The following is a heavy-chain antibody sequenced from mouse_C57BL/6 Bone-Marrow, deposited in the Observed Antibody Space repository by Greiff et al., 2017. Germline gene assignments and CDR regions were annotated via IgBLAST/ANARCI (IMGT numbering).Heavy chain of an antibody. V-gene: IGHV1-4*01. CDR2: INPSSGYT. D-gene: IGHD1-1*02. Sequence: VQLQQSGAELVRPGASVKMSCKASGYTFTSYTMHWVKQRPGQGLEWIGYINPSSGYTNYNQKFKGKATLTADKSSSTAYMQLSSLTSEDSAVYYCARSDYYGRNAWGWGTGATVTV. CDR3: ARSDYYGRNAWG. J-gene: IGHJ1*03. CDR1: GYTFTSYT.